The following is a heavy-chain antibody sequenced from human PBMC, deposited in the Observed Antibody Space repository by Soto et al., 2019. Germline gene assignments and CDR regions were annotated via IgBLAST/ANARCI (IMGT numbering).Heavy chain of an antibody. V-gene: IGHV3-48*03. D-gene: IGHD1-26*01. CDR1: GFTFSSYE. CDR2: ISSSGSTI. J-gene: IGHJ6*02. Sequence: GGSLRLSCSASGFTFSSYEMNLVRQSPGKGLEWVSYISSSGSTIYYAYSVKGRFTISRDNAKNSLYLQMNSLRAEDTAVYYCARDRSGSYPYYYYGMDVWGQGTTVTVSS. CDR3: ARDRSGSYPYYYYGMDV.